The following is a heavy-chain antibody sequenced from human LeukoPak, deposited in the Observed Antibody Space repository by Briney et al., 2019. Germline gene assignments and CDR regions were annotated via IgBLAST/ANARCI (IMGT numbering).Heavy chain of an antibody. Sequence: PSETLSLTCAVYSGSFSGYYWSWIRQPPGKGLEWIGEINHSGSTNYNPSLKSRVTISVDTSKNQFSLKLSSVTATDTAVYYCARRQGGSYYDYWGQGTLVTVSS. CDR3: ARRQGGSYYDY. D-gene: IGHD1-26*01. CDR2: INHSGST. V-gene: IGHV4-34*01. CDR1: SGSFSGYY. J-gene: IGHJ4*02.